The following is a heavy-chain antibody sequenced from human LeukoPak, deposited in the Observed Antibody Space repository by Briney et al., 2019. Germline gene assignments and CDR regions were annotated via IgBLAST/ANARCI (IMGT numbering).Heavy chain of an antibody. CDR3: ANMYGRDSGYYYYYYMDV. Sequence: SETLSLTCTVSGGSITSDYYYWSWIRQPAGKGLEWIGRIYSSGSTNYNPSLKSRVTISVDMSKNQFSLKLSSVTAADTAVYYCANMYGRDSGYYYYYYMDVWGRGTTVTVSS. CDR1: GGSITSDYYY. CDR2: IYSSGST. V-gene: IGHV4-61*02. J-gene: IGHJ6*03. D-gene: IGHD4-23*01.